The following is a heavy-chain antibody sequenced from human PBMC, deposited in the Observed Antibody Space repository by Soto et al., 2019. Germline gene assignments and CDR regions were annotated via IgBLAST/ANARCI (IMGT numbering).Heavy chain of an antibody. CDR1: GYTFTSYG. D-gene: IGHD3-3*01. CDR3: ARDEDFWSAKAGSFDY. J-gene: IGHJ4*02. V-gene: IGHV1-18*01. CDR2: ISAYNGNT. Sequence: QVQLVQSGAEVKKPGASVKVSYKASGYTFTSYGIGWVRQAPGQGLEWMGWISAYNGNTNYAQKLQGRVTMTTDTSTSTAYMELRSLRSDDTAVYYCARDEDFWSAKAGSFDYWGQGTLVTVSS.